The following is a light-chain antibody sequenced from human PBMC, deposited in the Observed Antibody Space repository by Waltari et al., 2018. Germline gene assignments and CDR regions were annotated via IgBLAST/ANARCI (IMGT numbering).Light chain of an antibody. J-gene: IGKJ2*01. CDR2: EVS. CDR3: MQSLQLPHT. Sequence: DIVMTQTPLSLSVTPGQPASSSCKSSQSLLHSDGKTYLYWYLQKPGQSPQLLSYEVSKRFSGVPDRFSGSVSGTDFTLKISRVEAGDVGVYYCMQSLQLPHTFGQGTKLEIK. CDR1: QSLLHSDGKTY. V-gene: IGKV2D-29*02.